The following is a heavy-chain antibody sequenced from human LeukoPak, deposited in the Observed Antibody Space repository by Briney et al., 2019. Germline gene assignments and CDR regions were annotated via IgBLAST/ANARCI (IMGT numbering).Heavy chain of an antibody. CDR3: AGIYGNYFDD. CDR2: ISYDGIKK. J-gene: IGHJ4*02. Sequence: GGSLRLSCAASGFTFSSYAMHWVRQAPGKGLQWVAVISYDGIKKNYADSVKGRFTISRDNSKNTLYLQLNSLRAEDTAFYYCAGIYGNYFDDWGQGTLVTVSS. V-gene: IGHV3-30-3*01. D-gene: IGHD4-17*01. CDR1: GFTFSSYA.